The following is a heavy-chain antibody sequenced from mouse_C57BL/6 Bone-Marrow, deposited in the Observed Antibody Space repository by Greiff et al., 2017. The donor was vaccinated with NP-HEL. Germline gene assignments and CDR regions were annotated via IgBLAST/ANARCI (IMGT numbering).Heavy chain of an antibody. J-gene: IGHJ2*01. D-gene: IGHD2-1*01. V-gene: IGHV1-58*01. Sequence: VQLQQSGAELVRPGSSVKMSCKTSGYTFTSYGINWVKQRPGQGLEWIGYIYMGNGYTEYNEKFKGKATLTSDTSSSTAYMQLSSLTSEDSAIYFCASYGNYDDYWGQGTTLTVSS. CDR1: GYTFTSYG. CDR2: IYMGNGYT. CDR3: ASYGNYDDY.